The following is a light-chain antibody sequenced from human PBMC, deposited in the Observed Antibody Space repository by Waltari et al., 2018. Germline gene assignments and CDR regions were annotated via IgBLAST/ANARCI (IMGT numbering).Light chain of an antibody. CDR3: QKYDRLPAT. Sequence: EIVLPQSPGTLSLSPGERGTLSCRASQSVSRFLAWYQQKPGQAPRLLIYGASTRATGIPDRLSGSGSGTDFSLTISRLEPEDFAVYYCQKYDRLPATFGQGTKVEIK. CDR2: GAS. V-gene: IGKV3-20*01. J-gene: IGKJ1*01. CDR1: QSVSRF.